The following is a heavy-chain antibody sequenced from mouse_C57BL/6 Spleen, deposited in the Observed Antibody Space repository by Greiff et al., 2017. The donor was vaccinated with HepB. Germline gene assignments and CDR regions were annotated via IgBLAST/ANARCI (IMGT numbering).Heavy chain of an antibody. V-gene: IGHV5-17*01. CDR2: ISSGSSTI. CDR1: GFTFSDYG. Sequence: DVMLVESGGGLVKPGGSLKLSCAASGFTFSDYGMHWVRQAPEKGLEWVAYISSGSSTIYYADTVKGRFTISRDNAKNTLFLQMTSLRSEDTAMYYCAKGGGAYYSNYDAMDYWGQGTSVTVSS. J-gene: IGHJ4*01. CDR3: AKGGGAYYSNYDAMDY. D-gene: IGHD2-5*01.